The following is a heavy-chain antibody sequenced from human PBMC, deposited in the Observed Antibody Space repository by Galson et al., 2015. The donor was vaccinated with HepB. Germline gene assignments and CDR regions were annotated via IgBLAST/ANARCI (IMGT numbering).Heavy chain of an antibody. V-gene: IGHV3-66*02. CDR2: IYDGGSI. D-gene: IGHD4-23*01. Sequence: SLRLSCAASGFTVGASYMSWVRQAPGKGLEWVSVIYDGGSIYYADFAKGRFSISRDNSKNTLYLQMSGLRAGDTAVYYCARAGHYGGKGNWFDSWGQGTLVTVSS. CDR1: GFTVGASY. CDR3: ARAGHYGGKGNWFDS. J-gene: IGHJ5*01.